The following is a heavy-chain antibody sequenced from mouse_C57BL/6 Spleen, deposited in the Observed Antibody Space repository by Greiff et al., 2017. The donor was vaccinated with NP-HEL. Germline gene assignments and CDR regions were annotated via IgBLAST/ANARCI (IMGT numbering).Heavy chain of an antibody. J-gene: IGHJ3*01. CDR2: INPGSGGT. CDR1: GYAFTNYL. Sequence: VQLQQSGAELVRPGTSVKVSCKASGYAFTNYLIEWVKQRPGQGLEWIGVINPGSGGTNYNEKFKGKATLTADKSSSTAYMQLSSLTSEDSAVYFCASPYYYGSSWFAYWGQGTLVTVSA. D-gene: IGHD1-1*01. CDR3: ASPYYYGSSWFAY. V-gene: IGHV1-54*01.